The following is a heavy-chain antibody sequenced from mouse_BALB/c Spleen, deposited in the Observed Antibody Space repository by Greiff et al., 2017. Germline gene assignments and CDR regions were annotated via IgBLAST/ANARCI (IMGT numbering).Heavy chain of an antibody. D-gene: IGHD2-3*01. V-gene: IGHV2-9*02. Sequence: VHLVESGPGLVAPSQSLSITCTVSGFSLTSYGVHWVRQPPGKGLEWLGVIWAGGSTNYNSALMSRLSISKDNSKSQVFLKMNSLQTDDTAMYYCARGGGLLRPWFAYWGQGTLVTVSA. CDR3: ARGGGLLRPWFAY. J-gene: IGHJ3*01. CDR1: GFSLTSYG. CDR2: IWAGGST.